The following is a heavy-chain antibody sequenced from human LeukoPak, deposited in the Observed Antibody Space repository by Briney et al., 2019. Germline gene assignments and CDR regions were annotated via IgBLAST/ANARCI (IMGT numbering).Heavy chain of an antibody. CDR2: IGAYNGNT. CDR3: ARRLDYFDISGYHTLDY. V-gene: IGHV1-18*01. CDR1: GYTFTNYG. Sequence: GASVKVSCKASGYTFTNYGISWVRQAPGQGLEWMGWIGAYNGNTNYTQKLQGRVSMTTDTSTSTAYMELRSLRSDDTAVYYCARRLDYFDISGYHTLDYWGQGTLVTVSS. D-gene: IGHD3-22*01. J-gene: IGHJ4*02.